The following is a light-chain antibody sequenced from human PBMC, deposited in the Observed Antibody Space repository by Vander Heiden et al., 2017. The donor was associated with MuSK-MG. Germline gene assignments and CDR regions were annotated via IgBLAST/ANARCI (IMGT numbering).Light chain of an antibody. J-gene: IGKJ5*01. CDR2: GTS. Sequence: ILLTQSPGPLSLSPCVRASLYCRASESFSSNYLAWYQQKPGQAPRLVMYGTSRRATGTPDRFSGSGSGTDFTLTINRLEPEDFAVYYCQQYGSSPFGQGTRLEIK. CDR1: ESFSSNY. V-gene: IGKV3-20*01. CDR3: QQYGSSP.